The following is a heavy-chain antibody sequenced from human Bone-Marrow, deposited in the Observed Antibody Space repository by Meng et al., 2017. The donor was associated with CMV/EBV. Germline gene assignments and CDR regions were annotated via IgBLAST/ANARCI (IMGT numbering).Heavy chain of an antibody. D-gene: IGHD2-8*01. J-gene: IGHJ4*02. Sequence: GESLKISCVVSRFTFRNYWMHWVRQVPGKGLVWVSRINNDGSNRDYVDSVKGRFTISRDNAKNTLYLQMNSLRTDDTAVYFCARAPPYTNSPPDYWGQGTLVTRLL. V-gene: IGHV3-74*01. CDR2: INNDGSNR. CDR1: RFTFRNYW. CDR3: ARAPPYTNSPPDY.